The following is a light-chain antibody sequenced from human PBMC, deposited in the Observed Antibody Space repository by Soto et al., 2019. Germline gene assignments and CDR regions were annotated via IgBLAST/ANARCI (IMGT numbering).Light chain of an antibody. Sequence: EVVLTQSPATLSLSPGERATLSCGASQSVSGFLAWYQQKPGQAPRLLIYDTSNRATDVPPRFSGSGFGTDFTLTISSLEPEDSAVYYCQQRRLWPRTFGQGTKVEI. CDR3: QQRRLWPRT. V-gene: IGKV3-11*01. CDR1: QSVSGF. J-gene: IGKJ1*01. CDR2: DTS.